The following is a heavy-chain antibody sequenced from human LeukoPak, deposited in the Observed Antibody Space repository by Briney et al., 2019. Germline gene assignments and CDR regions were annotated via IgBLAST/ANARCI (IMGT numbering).Heavy chain of an antibody. CDR3: ARDPGRYAERVFDY. V-gene: IGHV1-18*01. Sequence: ASVKVSCKASGYTSTSYGISWVRQAPGQGLEWMGWISGYNGNTNYAQKFQGRVTMTTDTSTSTAYMELRSLRFDDTAVYYCARDPGRYAERVFDYWGQGTLVTVSS. J-gene: IGHJ4*02. CDR1: GYTSTSYG. D-gene: IGHD3-16*01. CDR2: ISGYNGNT.